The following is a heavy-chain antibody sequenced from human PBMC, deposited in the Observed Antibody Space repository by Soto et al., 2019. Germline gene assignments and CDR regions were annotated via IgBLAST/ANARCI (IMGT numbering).Heavy chain of an antibody. CDR3: AREKGKQRGLDY. V-gene: IGHV4-59*01. D-gene: IGHD6-25*01. Sequence: QVQLQESGPGLVKPSETLSLTCTVSGGSISSYYWSWIRQPPGKGLEWIGYIYYSGSTNYNPSLKSRVTISVDTSKNQFSLKLSSVTAADAAVYYCAREKGKQRGLDYWGQGTLVTVSS. J-gene: IGHJ4*02. CDR2: IYYSGST. CDR1: GGSISSYY.